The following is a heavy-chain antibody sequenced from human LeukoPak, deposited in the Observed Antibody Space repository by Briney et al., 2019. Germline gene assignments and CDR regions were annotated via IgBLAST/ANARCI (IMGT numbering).Heavy chain of an antibody. CDR2: LYSGGTT. Sequence: GGSLRLSCAASGFTVSGSYMTWVRQAPGKGLEWVSILYSGGTTYYADSVKGRFTISIDNSKNTLYLQMNSLRAEDTAVYYCARYFSGWSWGYWGQGTLVTVS. D-gene: IGHD6-19*01. V-gene: IGHV3-53*01. CDR3: ARYFSGWSWGY. J-gene: IGHJ4*02. CDR1: GFTVSGSY.